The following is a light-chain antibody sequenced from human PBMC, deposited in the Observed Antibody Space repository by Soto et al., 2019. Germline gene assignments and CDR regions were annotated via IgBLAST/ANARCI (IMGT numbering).Light chain of an antibody. CDR1: SSDVGGYNY. J-gene: IGLJ2*01. CDR3: SSYAGSNDLVV. CDR2: DVT. V-gene: IGLV2-8*01. Sequence: QSALTQPPSASGSPGQSVTISCTGTSSDVGGYNYVSWYQQHPGKAPKLMIYDVTKRPSGVPDRFSCSKSGNTASLTVSGLQAEDEADYYCSSYAGSNDLVVFGGGTKLTVL.